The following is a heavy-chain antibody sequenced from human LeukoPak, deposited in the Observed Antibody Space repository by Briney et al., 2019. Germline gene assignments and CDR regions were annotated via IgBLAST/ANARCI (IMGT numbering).Heavy chain of an antibody. CDR3: ARDNEYCCGGSCFTD. CDR2: INPNSGGT. Sequence: GASVKVSCKASGYTFTGYYMHWVRQAPGQGLGWMGRINPNSGGTNYAQKFQGRVTMTRDTSISTAYMELSRLRSDDTAVYYCARDNEYCCGGSCFTDWGQGTLVTVSS. J-gene: IGHJ4*02. V-gene: IGHV1-2*06. D-gene: IGHD2-15*01. CDR1: GYTFTGYY.